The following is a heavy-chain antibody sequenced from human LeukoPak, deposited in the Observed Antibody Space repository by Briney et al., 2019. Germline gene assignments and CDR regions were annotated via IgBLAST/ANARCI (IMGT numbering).Heavy chain of an antibody. V-gene: IGHV1-46*01. CDR3: AREGHSVGYDLWSGLVTKVGINFDY. D-gene: IGHD3-3*01. Sequence: ASVKVSCKASGYTFTSYYMHWVRQAPGQGLEWMGIINPSGGSTSYAQKFQGRVTMTRDMSTSTVYMELSSLRSEDTAVYYCAREGHSVGYDLWSGLVTKVGINFDYWGQGTLVTVSS. CDR1: GYTFTSYY. CDR2: INPSGGST. J-gene: IGHJ4*02.